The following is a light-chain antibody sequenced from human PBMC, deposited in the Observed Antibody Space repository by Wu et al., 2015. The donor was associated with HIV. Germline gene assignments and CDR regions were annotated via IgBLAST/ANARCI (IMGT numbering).Light chain of an antibody. CDR3: QKYNSAPYT. CDR1: QVIGNY. Sequence: DIQMTQSPSSLSASVGDRVSITCRASQVIGNYLAWYQQRPGKVPKLLIYGASTLQSGVPGRFSGSGSGTDFTLIISSLQPEDVATYYCQKYNSAPYTFGQGTKLEIK. V-gene: IGKV1-27*01. J-gene: IGKJ2*01. CDR2: GAS.